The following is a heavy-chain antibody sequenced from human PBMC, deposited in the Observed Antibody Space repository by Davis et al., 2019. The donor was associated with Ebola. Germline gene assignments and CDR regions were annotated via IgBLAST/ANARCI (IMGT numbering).Heavy chain of an antibody. D-gene: IGHD6-19*01. CDR3: ARGGLIAVAGKGNWFDP. CDR1: GGSISSSNW. V-gene: IGHV4-4*02. CDR2: IYHSGST. J-gene: IGHJ5*02. Sequence: GSLRLSCAVSGGSISSSNWWSWVRQPPGKGLEWIGEIYHSGSTNYNPSLKSRVTISVDKSKNQFSLKLSSVTAADTAVYYCARGGLIAVAGKGNWFDPWGQGTLVTVSS.